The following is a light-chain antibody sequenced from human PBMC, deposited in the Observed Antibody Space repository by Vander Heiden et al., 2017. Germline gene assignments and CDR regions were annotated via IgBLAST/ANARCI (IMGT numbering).Light chain of an antibody. J-gene: IGLJ2*01. CDR3: QAWDRSTAVI. V-gene: IGLV3-1*01. Sequence: SYELTQPPSVSVSPGQTATITCSGAKLKHAYACWYQQKPGQSPVVVIYQDTERPSGIPERFSGSNSGGTATLTISGAQALDEADYYCQAWDRSTAVIFGAGTKLTVL. CDR1: KLKHAY. CDR2: QDT.